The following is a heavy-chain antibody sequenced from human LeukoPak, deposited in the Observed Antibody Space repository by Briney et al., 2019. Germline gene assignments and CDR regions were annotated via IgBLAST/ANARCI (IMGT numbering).Heavy chain of an antibody. Sequence: GASVKVSCKASGYTFTGYYMHWVRQAPGQGLEWMGWINPNSGGTNYAQKFQGRVTMTRDTSISTAYMELSRLRSDDTAVYYCARERCSGGSCSYYFDYWGQGTLVTVSS. CDR2: INPNSGGT. CDR1: GYTFTGYY. CDR3: ARERCSGGSCSYYFDY. J-gene: IGHJ4*02. V-gene: IGHV1-2*02. D-gene: IGHD2-15*01.